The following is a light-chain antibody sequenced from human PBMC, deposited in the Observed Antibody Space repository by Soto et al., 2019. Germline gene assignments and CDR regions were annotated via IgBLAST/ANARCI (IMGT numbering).Light chain of an antibody. CDR2: GAS. CDR3: QQYGTSPPLT. CDR1: QSVYSTY. J-gene: IGKJ4*01. Sequence: EIVLTQSPGTLSLSPGERATLSCRASQSVYSTYLAWYQQKPGQAPRLLNSGASSRAPGIPDRFSGSGSGTEFTLTISRLEPEDFAVYYCQQYGTSPPLTFGGGTKVEIK. V-gene: IGKV3-20*01.